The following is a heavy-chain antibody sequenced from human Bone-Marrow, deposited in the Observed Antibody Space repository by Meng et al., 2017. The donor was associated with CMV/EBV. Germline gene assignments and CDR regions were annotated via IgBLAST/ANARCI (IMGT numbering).Heavy chain of an antibody. Sequence: SETLSLTCAAYGGTFSGYYWSWIRQPPGKGLEWIGEINHSGSTNYNPSLKSRVTISVDTSKNQFTLKLSSVTAADTAVYYCARWGKNRIGYCSSTSCYRTAFDIWGQGTMVTVSS. CDR3: ARWGKNRIGYCSSTSCYRTAFDI. D-gene: IGHD2-2*02. CDR2: INHSGST. V-gene: IGHV4-34*01. CDR1: GGTFSGYY. J-gene: IGHJ3*02.